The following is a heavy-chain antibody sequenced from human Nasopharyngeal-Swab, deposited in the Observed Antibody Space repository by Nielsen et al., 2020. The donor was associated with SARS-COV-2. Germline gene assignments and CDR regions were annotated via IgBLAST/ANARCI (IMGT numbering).Heavy chain of an antibody. CDR1: GFAFGDYG. CDR2: ISHDGGNE. V-gene: IGHV3-30*03. Sequence: GESLKISCEASGFAFGDYGMQWFRQAPGKGLEWVTLISHDGGNEYYADSVKGRFTISRDDSKSTLYLQMQSLRVEDTAVYYCARDGPDQWMGQRAYWGQGILVTVSS. J-gene: IGHJ4*02. CDR3: ARDGPDQWMGQRAY. D-gene: IGHD6-19*01.